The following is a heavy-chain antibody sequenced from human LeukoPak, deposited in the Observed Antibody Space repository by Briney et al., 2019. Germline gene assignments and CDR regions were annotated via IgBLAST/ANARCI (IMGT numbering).Heavy chain of an antibody. V-gene: IGHV3-49*04. Sequence: GRSLRLSCTGSGYTFGDYAMSWVRQSPGKGLEWVSLIRSKAFGGATEYAASVKGRFTISRDDSKSIAYLQMNSLKTEDTAMYYCTRDGGTLDYWGQGTLVTVSS. J-gene: IGHJ4*02. CDR1: GYTFGDYA. D-gene: IGHD3-16*01. CDR3: TRDGGTLDY. CDR2: IRSKAFGGAT.